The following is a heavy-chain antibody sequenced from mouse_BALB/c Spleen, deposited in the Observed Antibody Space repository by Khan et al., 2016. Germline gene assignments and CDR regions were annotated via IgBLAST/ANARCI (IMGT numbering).Heavy chain of an antibody. CDR1: GYTFTSYW. CDR3: AIYDGYYVDY. Sequence: QVQLKESGAELAKPGASVKMSCKASGYTFTSYWMHWVKQRPGQGLEWIGYINPSTGYTEYNQKFKDKATLTADKSSSTAYMQLSSLTSEDSAVYYCAIYDGYYVDYWGQGTTLTVSS. J-gene: IGHJ2*01. D-gene: IGHD2-3*01. CDR2: INPSTGYT. V-gene: IGHV1-7*01.